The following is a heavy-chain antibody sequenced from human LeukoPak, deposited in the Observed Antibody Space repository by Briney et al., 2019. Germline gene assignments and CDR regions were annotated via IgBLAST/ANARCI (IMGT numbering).Heavy chain of an antibody. CDR3: ARDLRRDYVGYYFDY. J-gene: IGHJ4*02. V-gene: IGHV1-69*01. CDR1: GGTFSSYA. CDR2: IIPIFGTA. D-gene: IGHD4-17*01. Sequence: SVKVSCKASGGTFSSYAISWVRQAPGQGLEWMGGIIPIFGTANYAQKFQGRVTITADESTSTAYMELSRLRSDDTAVYYCARDLRRDYVGYYFDYWGQGTLVTVSS.